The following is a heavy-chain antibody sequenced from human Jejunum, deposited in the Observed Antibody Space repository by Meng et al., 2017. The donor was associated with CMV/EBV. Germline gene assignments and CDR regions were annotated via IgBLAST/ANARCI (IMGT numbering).Heavy chain of an antibody. Sequence: AASGFTFNSYGMHWVRQAPGKGLVWVSHINRDGSTTRYADSVKGRFTISRDNTRNTLYLQMNSLRVEDSAVYFCARSYGDPAIDYWGQGTLVTVSS. CDR2: INRDGSTT. V-gene: IGHV3-74*01. CDR1: GFTFNSYG. D-gene: IGHD4-17*01. J-gene: IGHJ4*02. CDR3: ARSYGDPAIDY.